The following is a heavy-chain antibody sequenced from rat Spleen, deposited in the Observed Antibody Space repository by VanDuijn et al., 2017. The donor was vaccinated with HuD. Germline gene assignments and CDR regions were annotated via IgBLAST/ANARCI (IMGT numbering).Heavy chain of an antibody. CDR3: ARRYYSGGGGYFDY. Sequence: EVHLVESGGGLVQPGRSLKLSCATSGFTFNNYYMVWVRQAPTKGLEWVATISYDGSTNYRDSVKGRFTISRDNARSTLYLQMDSLRSEDTATYYCARRYYSGGGGYFDYWGQGVMVTVSS. V-gene: IGHV5-7*01. CDR2: ISYDGST. D-gene: IGHD1-1*01. J-gene: IGHJ2*01. CDR1: GFTFNNYY.